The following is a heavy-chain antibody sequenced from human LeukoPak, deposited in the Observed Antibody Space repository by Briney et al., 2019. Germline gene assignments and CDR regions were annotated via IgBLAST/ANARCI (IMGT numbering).Heavy chain of an antibody. V-gene: IGHV1-8*01. CDR3: ARYTQHYGFDI. J-gene: IGHJ3*02. D-gene: IGHD3-3*02. CDR1: GYTSTRPD. Sequence: GASVKVSCKASGYTSTRPDIHWVRQATGRGLEWLGWMNPLENTGYAQKFRGKVTLTRDKSINTADMELSSLRSKDTAVYYCARYTQHYGFDIWGQGTMVTVSA. CDR2: MNPLENT.